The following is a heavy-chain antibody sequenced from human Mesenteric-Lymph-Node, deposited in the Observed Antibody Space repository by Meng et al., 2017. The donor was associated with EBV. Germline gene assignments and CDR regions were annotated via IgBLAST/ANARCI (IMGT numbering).Heavy chain of an antibody. CDR3: ARDQPLYDILTGYLTYFDP. V-gene: IGHV4-39*02. Sequence: QLRFPARGPRPGKPLGVLSLTCPVSGCSCTSSPYYGGWVRQPPGKGLEWIGSIYYRGTTHYNPSLKSRVTISIDTSKNVFSLKLSSVTAADTAVYYCARDQPLYDILTGYLTYFDPWGQGTLVTVSS. CDR2: IYYRGTT. CDR1: GCSCTSSPYY. J-gene: IGHJ5*02. D-gene: IGHD3-9*01.